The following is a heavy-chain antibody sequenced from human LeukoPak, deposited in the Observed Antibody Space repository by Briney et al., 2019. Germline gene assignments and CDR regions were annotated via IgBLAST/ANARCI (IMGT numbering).Heavy chain of an antibody. Sequence: SVKVSCKASGGTFSSYAISWVRQAPGQGLEWMGGIIPIFGTASYAQKFQGRVTITADESTSTAYMELSSLRSEDTAVYYCARAGIEMTLVSPRADYWGQGTLVTVSS. CDR1: GGTFSSYA. D-gene: IGHD5-24*01. CDR2: IIPIFGTA. CDR3: ARAGIEMTLVSPRADY. J-gene: IGHJ4*02. V-gene: IGHV1-69*01.